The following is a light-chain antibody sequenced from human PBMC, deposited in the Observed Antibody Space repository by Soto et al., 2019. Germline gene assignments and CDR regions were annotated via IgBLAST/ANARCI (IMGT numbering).Light chain of an antibody. V-gene: IGKV3-11*01. CDR1: QSVSSY. J-gene: IGKJ5*01. CDR3: QQRSNWPPVT. CDR2: DAS. Sequence: EIVLTQSPATLSLSPGERATLSCRASQSVSSYLSWYQQKPGQAPRLLIYDASNRATGIPARFSGSGSGTDYTLPISSREPADFAAYYCQQRSNWPPVTFGQGTRLEIK.